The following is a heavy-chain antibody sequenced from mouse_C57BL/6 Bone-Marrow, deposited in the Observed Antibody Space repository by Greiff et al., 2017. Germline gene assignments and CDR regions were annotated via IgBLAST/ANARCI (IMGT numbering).Heavy chain of an antibody. V-gene: IGHV5-17*01. CDR2: ISSGSSTI. J-gene: IGHJ1*03. CDR1: GFTFSDYG. Sequence: EVQLVESGGGLVKPGGSLKLSCAASGFTFSDYGMHWVRQAPEKGLAWVAYISSGSSTIYYAATVKGRFTISRDNAKNALFLQMTSLRSEDTAMYYCARQKGWYFDVWGTGTTVTVSS. CDR3: ARQKGWYFDV.